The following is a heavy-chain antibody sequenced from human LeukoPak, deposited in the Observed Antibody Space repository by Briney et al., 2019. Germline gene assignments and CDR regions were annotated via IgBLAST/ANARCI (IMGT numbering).Heavy chain of an antibody. D-gene: IGHD1-26*01. CDR2: IKQDGSEK. CDR1: GFTFTTYW. CDR3: ARGRNSGSYFDY. Sequence: HPGGSLRLSCAASGFTFTTYWMSWVRQAPGKGLEWVANIKQDGSEKYYVDSVKGRFTISRDNAKSSLYLQMNSLGADDTAVYYCARGRNSGSYFDYWGQGTLVTVSS. V-gene: IGHV3-7*01. J-gene: IGHJ4*02.